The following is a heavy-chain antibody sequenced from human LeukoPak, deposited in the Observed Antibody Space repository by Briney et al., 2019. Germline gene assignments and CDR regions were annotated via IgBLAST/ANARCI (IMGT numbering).Heavy chain of an antibody. V-gene: IGHV3-23*01. D-gene: IGHD5/OR15-5a*01. J-gene: IGHJ4*02. CDR2: TSGFGGST. CDR1: GFTFSSYA. Sequence: PGGSLRLSCAASGFTFSSYAMSWVRQAPGKGLEWVSTTSGFGGSTYYADSVKGRFTISRDNSKNTLYLQMNSLRAADTAVYYCAKDRVQSRSDFDSWGQGTLVTVSS. CDR3: AKDRVQSRSDFDS.